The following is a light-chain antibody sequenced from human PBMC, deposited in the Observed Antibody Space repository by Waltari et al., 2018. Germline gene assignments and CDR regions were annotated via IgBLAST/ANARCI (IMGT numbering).Light chain of an antibody. CDR3: LQHNSYPYT. CDR2: DTS. Sequence: DIQMTQSPSSLSASVGDRVTITCRASQGIGNSLGWYQQKPGKAPKRLICDTSSLRSGVPSRFSGSGSGTEFTLTISSLQPEDFATYSCLQHNSYPYTFGQGTKLELK. CDR1: QGIGNS. V-gene: IGKV1-17*01. J-gene: IGKJ2*01.